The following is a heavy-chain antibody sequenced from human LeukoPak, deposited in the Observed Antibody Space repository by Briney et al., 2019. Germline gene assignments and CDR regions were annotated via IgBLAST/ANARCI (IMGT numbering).Heavy chain of an antibody. CDR3: AKVVTGYCSTTSCPFDS. CDR1: GFTFSSYW. J-gene: IGHJ4*02. Sequence: GGSLRLSCAASGFTFSSYWMHWVRQAPGKGLEWVAYIRYDGSNKNYADSVKGRFTISRDNSKNTLYLQMSSLRAEDTAVYYCAKVVTGYCSTTSCPFDSWGQGTLVTVSS. CDR2: IRYDGSNK. V-gene: IGHV3-30*02. D-gene: IGHD2-2*01.